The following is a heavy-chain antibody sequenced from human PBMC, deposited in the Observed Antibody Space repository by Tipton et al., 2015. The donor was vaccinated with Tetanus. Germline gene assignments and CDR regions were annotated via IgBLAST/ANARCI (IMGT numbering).Heavy chain of an antibody. D-gene: IGHD3-10*01. CDR2: IYNSGGT. CDR3: ARSLRPRRITRIRGALGYFDY. J-gene: IGHJ4*02. Sequence: TLSLTCTVSGGSISSDDYYWSWIRQPPGKGLEWIGYIYNSGGTYYNPSLRSRVTISVDTSKSQFSLKLTSVTAADTAVYYCARSLRPRRITRIRGALGYFDYGGQGTLVTVSS. CDR1: GGSISSDDYY. V-gene: IGHV4-30-4*01.